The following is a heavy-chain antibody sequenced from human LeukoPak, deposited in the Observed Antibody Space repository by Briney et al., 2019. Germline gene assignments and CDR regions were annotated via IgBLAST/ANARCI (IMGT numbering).Heavy chain of an antibody. V-gene: IGHV3-7*01. CDR2: IKQDGSEK. D-gene: IGHD3-10*01. CDR3: ARVKRGSGSYFPRYYYYYYMDV. Sequence: PGGSLRLSCAASGFTFSSYWMSWVRQAPGKGLEWVANIKQDGSEKYYVDSVKGRFTISRDNAKNSLYLQMNSLRAEDTAVYYCARVKRGSGSYFPRYYYYYYMDVWGKGTTVTVSS. J-gene: IGHJ6*03. CDR1: GFTFSSYW.